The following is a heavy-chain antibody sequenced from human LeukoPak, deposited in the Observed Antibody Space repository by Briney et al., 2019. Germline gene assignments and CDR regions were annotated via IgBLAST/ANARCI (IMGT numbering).Heavy chain of an antibody. J-gene: IGHJ4*02. CDR3: ARDWALDS. D-gene: IGHD1-1*01. V-gene: IGHV3-21*01. Sequence: GGSLRLSCAASGFTFSSYSMTWVRQAPGKGLEWVSSISGSSRYIYYADSVRGRFTISRDNAKNSLYLQMNSVRVEDTAVYYCARDWALDSWGQGTLVTVSS. CDR2: ISGSSRYI. CDR1: GFTFSSYS.